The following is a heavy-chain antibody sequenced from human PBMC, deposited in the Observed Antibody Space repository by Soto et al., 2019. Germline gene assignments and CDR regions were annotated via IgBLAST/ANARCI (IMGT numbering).Heavy chain of an antibody. D-gene: IGHD2-15*01. Sequence: QVQLVQSGAEVRKPGASVKVSCKASGYYFTNYVIHWVRQAPGQRLEWMGWINTGNGNSKYSQKFQDRVIITRDTSASTAFMELSRLTSEDTAIYYCARDQKDSVRKPSWFDPWGQGTPVTVSS. CDR1: GYYFTNYV. J-gene: IGHJ5*02. CDR2: INTGNGNS. V-gene: IGHV1-3*04. CDR3: ARDQKDSVRKPSWFDP.